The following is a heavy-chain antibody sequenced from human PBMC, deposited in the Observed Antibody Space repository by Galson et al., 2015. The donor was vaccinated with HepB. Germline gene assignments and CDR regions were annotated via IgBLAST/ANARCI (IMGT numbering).Heavy chain of an antibody. V-gene: IGHV5-51*01. J-gene: IGHJ4*02. CDR3: ARQPTGDVIPAALPSWANPLNPFDY. Sequence: QSGAEVKKPGESLKISCKGSGYSFTLYWIGWVRQMPGKGLEWMGIIFPGDSDTRYNPSFQGQVTISADKSINTAYLQWSSLKASDTAMYYCARQPTGDVIPAALPSWANPLNPFDYWGQGTQLTVSS. CDR2: IFPGDSDT. CDR1: GYSFTLYW. D-gene: IGHD2-2*01.